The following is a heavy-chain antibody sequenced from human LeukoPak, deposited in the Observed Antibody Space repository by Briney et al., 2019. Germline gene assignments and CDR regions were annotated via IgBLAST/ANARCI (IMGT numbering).Heavy chain of an antibody. CDR3: VKDPTYYYGSGSSYFDY. D-gene: IGHD3-10*01. J-gene: IGHJ4*02. V-gene: IGHV3-64D*06. Sequence: GGSLRLSCSASGFTFSSYAMHWVRQAPGKGLEYVSAISSNGGSTHYADSVKGRFTISRDNSKNTLYLQMSSLRAEDTAVYYCVKDPTYYYGSGSSYFDYWGQGTLVTVSS. CDR1: GFTFSSYA. CDR2: ISSNGGST.